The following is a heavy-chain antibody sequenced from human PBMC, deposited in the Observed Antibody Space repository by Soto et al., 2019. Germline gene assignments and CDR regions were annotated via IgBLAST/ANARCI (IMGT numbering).Heavy chain of an antibody. CDR3: AKGKNKLELSGFDY. Sequence: GGSLRLSCAASGFTFSSSAMSWVRQAPGKGLEWVSAISGSGGSTYYADSVKGRFTISRDNSKNTLYLQMNSLRAEDTAVYYCAKGKNKLELSGFDYWGQGTLVTVSS. CDR2: ISGSGGST. V-gene: IGHV3-23*01. J-gene: IGHJ4*02. CDR1: GFTFSSSA. D-gene: IGHD1-7*01.